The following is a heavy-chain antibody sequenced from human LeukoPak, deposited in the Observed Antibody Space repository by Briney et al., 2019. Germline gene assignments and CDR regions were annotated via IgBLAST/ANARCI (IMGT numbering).Heavy chain of an antibody. V-gene: IGHV4-38-2*02. CDR2: IYHSGST. J-gene: IGHJ4*02. Sequence: SETLSLTCTVSGYSISSGYYWGWIRQPPGKGLEWIGSIYHSGSTYYNPSLKSRVTISVDTSKNQFSLKLSSVTAADTAVYYCARLVVAALDWGQGTLVTVSS. D-gene: IGHD2-15*01. CDR3: ARLVVAALD. CDR1: GYSISSGYY.